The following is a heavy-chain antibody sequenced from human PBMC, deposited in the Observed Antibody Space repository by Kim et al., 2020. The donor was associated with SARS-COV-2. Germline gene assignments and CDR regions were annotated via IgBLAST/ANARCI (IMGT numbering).Heavy chain of an antibody. J-gene: IGHJ5*02. CDR1: GFTFSSYA. CDR2: ISGSGGST. Sequence: GGSLRLSCAASGFTFSSYAMSWVRQAPGKGLEWVSAISGSGGSTYYADSVKGRFTISRDNSKNTLYLQMNSLRAEDTAVYYCAKGPITMVRGVRPGSFDPWGQGTLVTVSS. D-gene: IGHD3-10*01. V-gene: IGHV3-23*01. CDR3: AKGPITMVRGVRPGSFDP.